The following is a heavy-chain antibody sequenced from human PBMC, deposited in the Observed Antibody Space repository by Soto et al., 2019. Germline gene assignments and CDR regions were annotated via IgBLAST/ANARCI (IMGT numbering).Heavy chain of an antibody. CDR1: GGTFSSDS. CDR3: ARDGGVYDSSGYADY. CDR2: IIPMFDTP. D-gene: IGHD3-22*01. Sequence: SVKVSCKASGGTFSSDSFSWVRQAPGQGLEWMGGIIPMFDTPIYAQKFQDRVTITTDKSTSTVYMDLSSLRSEDTAVYYCARDGGVYDSSGYADYWGQGTLVTVSS. J-gene: IGHJ4*02. V-gene: IGHV1-69*05.